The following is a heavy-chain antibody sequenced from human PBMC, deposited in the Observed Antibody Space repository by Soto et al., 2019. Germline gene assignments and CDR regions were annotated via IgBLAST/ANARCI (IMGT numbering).Heavy chain of an antibody. CDR3: ARDGETVVVPAAIARRDYYYYYLDV. Sequence: GGSLRLSCAASGFTFSSYGMHWVRQAPGKGLEWVAVIWYDGSNKYYADSVKGRFTISRDNSKNTLYLQMNSLRAEDTAVYYCARDGETVVVPAAIARRDYYYYYLDVWGKGTTVTVSS. J-gene: IGHJ6*03. CDR1: GFTFSSYG. CDR2: IWYDGSNK. V-gene: IGHV3-33*01. D-gene: IGHD2-2*01.